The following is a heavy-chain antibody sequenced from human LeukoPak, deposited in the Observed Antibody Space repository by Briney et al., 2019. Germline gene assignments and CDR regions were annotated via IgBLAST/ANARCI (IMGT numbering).Heavy chain of an antibody. Sequence: SETLSLTCAVYGGSFTDYFWTLIRQPPGKGLEWIGEINHAGSTNYNPSLKSRLTISVDTSKSQFSLKLRSVTAADTAVYYCARAFGRYCSGESCYPFDYWGQGTLVTVSS. CDR3: ARAFGRYCSGESCYPFDY. V-gene: IGHV4-34*01. J-gene: IGHJ4*02. D-gene: IGHD2-15*01. CDR1: GGSFTDYF. CDR2: INHAGST.